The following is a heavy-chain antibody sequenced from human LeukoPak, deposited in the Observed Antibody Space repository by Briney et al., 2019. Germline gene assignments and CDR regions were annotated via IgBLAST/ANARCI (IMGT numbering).Heavy chain of an antibody. J-gene: IGHJ6*02. Sequence: GGSLRLSCAASGFTFSSYAMHWVRQAPGKGLEWVAVISYDGSNKYYADSVKGRFTISRDNPKNTLYLQMNSLRAEDTAVYYCARDLGGSYFLYYYYYGMDVWGQGTTVTVSS. D-gene: IGHD1-26*01. CDR2: ISYDGSNK. V-gene: IGHV3-30-3*01. CDR1: GFTFSSYA. CDR3: ARDLGGSYFLYYYYYGMDV.